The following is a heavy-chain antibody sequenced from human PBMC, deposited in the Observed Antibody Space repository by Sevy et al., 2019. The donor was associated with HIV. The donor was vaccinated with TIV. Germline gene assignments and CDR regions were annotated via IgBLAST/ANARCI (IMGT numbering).Heavy chain of an antibody. D-gene: IGHD2-2*01. CDR2: ISRSGGST. J-gene: IGHJ3*02. CDR3: ANYAAKGDDAFNI. Sequence: GGSLRLSCAASGFTFSSYAMSWVRQAPGKGLEWVSAISRSGGSTYYADSVKGRFTISRDNSKNTLYLQMNSLRAEDTDVYYCANYAAKGDDAFNIWGQGTMVTVSS. V-gene: IGHV3-23*01. CDR1: GFTFSSYA.